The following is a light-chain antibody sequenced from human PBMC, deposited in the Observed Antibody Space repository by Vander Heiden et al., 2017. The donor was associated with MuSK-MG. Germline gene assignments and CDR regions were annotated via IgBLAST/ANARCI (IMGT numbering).Light chain of an antibody. CDR2: EVS. CDR1: SLGDYNF. Sequence: QSALTQPASVSGSPGQSITISCTGTSLGDYNFVSWYQQHPGKAPKLLIYEVSNRPSGVFNRFSGSKSGNTASLTISGLQAEDEADYYCTSYGSGTTLVVFGGGTKLTVL. CDR3: TSYGSGTTLVV. J-gene: IGLJ2*01. V-gene: IGLV2-14*01.